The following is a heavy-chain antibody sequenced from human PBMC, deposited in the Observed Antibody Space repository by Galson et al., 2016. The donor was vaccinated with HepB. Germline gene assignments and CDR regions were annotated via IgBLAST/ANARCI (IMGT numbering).Heavy chain of an antibody. CDR3: ARANLGFCTSTTCSSNWFDP. Sequence: LRLSCAASGFTFSDYYMTWIRQAPGKGLEWMGSIYYKGTTNYNPYLESRLTISVDTSKNLFSLKLTSVTAADTAAYYCARANLGFCTSTTCSSNWFDPWGQGTLVTVSS. CDR2: IYYKGTT. V-gene: IGHV4-39*02. D-gene: IGHD2-2*01. CDR1: GFTFSDYY. J-gene: IGHJ5*02.